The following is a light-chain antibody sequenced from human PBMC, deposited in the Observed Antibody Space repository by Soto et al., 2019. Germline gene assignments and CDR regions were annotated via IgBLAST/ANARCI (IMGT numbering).Light chain of an antibody. CDR2: GAS. CDR1: QSVSSSY. CDR3: QQYGSSPGT. V-gene: IGKV3-20*01. Sequence: EIVLTQSSGTLSLSPGERATLSCRASQSVSSSYLAWYQQKPGQAPRLLIYGASSRATGIPDRFSGSGSGTDFTLTISRLEPEDFAVYYCQQYGSSPGTFGQGTKWISN. J-gene: IGKJ1*01.